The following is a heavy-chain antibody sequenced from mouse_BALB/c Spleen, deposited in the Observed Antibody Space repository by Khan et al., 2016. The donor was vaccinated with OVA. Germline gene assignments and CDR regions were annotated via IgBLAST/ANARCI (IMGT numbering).Heavy chain of an antibody. J-gene: IGHJ4*01. V-gene: IGHV14-3*02. CDR3: ARSYGDYAVDY. D-gene: IGHD1-1*02. CDR1: GFNIKDTY. Sequence: VQLQQSGAELVKPGASVKLSCTASGFNIKDTYMHWVKQRPEQGLEWIGRIDPANGNTKYDPKFQGKATITADTSSNPAYLQLSSLTSEDTAVYYCARSYGDYAVDYWGQGTSVTVSS. CDR2: IDPANGNT.